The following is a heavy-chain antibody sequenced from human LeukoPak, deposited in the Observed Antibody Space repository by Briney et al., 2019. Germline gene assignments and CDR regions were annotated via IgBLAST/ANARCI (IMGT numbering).Heavy chain of an antibody. CDR1: GFTFARFT. D-gene: IGHD2-21*02. J-gene: IGHJ4*02. CDR3: AKEVDCPSDCLFFHS. Sequence: PGGSLRLSCAASGFTFARFTIHWVRQTPGKGMEWVSLINRRGHTFYADSVKGRFTISRDNSRNSVFLQMNSLRPEDTALYHCAKEVDCPSDCLFFHSWGQGTLVTVSS. CDR2: INRRGHT. V-gene: IGHV3-43*01.